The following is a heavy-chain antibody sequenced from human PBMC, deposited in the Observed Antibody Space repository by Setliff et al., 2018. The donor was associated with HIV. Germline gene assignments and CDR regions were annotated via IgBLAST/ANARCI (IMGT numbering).Heavy chain of an antibody. Sequence: ASVKVSCKASGYNFITFGINWVRQAPGQGLEWMGRISTYSGKTDYAEKFQGRLTMTMDTSTRTVFMELRSLTLDDTSVYYCARGSAPNIVVAASLDIGGQGTLVTVAS. CDR3: ARGSAPNIVVAASLDI. J-gene: IGHJ4*02. D-gene: IGHD6-19*01. CDR1: GYNFITFG. CDR2: ISTYSGKT. V-gene: IGHV1-18*01.